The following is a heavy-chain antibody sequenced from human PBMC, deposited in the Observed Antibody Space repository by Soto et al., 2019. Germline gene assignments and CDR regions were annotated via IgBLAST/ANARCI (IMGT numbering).Heavy chain of an antibody. V-gene: IGHV1-69*06. J-gene: IGHJ3*02. CDR2: IIPIFGTA. CDR3: ARSDYYGGNSGAHAFDI. Sequence: QVQLVQSGAEVKKPGSSVKVSCKASGGTFSSYAISWVRQAPGQGLEWMGGIIPIFGTANYAQTFQGRVTITADKSTSTAYMELSSLRSEDTAVYYCARSDYYGGNSGAHAFDIWGQGTMVTVSS. D-gene: IGHD4-17*01. CDR1: GGTFSSYA.